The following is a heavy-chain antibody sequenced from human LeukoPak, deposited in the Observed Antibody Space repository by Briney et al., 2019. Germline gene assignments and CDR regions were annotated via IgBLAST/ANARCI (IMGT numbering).Heavy chain of an antibody. D-gene: IGHD4-17*01. Sequence: GGSLRLSCAASGFTFSSYEMNWVRQAPGKGLEWVSYISSSGSTIYYADSVKGRFTISRDNARNSLYLQMNSLRAEDTAVYYCARDSCGDYVSIAMNAGMDVWGQGTTVTVSS. J-gene: IGHJ6*02. CDR3: ARDSCGDYVSIAMNAGMDV. CDR1: GFTFSSYE. V-gene: IGHV3-48*03. CDR2: ISSSGSTI.